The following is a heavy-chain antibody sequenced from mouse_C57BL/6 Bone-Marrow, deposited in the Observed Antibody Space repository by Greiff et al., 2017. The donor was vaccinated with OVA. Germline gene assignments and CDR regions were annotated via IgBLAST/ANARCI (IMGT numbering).Heavy chain of an antibody. Sequence: QVQLQQSGAELVRPGASVTLSCKASGYTFTDYEMHWVKQTPVHGLEWIGAIDPETGGTAYNQKFKGKAILTADKSSSTAYMELRSLTSEDSAVYYCTRSILFYYGNSYAMDYWGQGTSVTVSS. J-gene: IGHJ4*01. CDR1: GYTFTDYE. CDR2: IDPETGGT. V-gene: IGHV1-15*01. CDR3: TRSILFYYGNSYAMDY. D-gene: IGHD2-1*01.